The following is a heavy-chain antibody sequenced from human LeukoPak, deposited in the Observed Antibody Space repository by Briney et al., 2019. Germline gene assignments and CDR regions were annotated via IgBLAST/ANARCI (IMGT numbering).Heavy chain of an antibody. CDR3: ARGSSGWYSVAY. CDR2: INPSGGST. J-gene: IGHJ4*02. CDR1: GYTFTSYY. D-gene: IGHD6-19*01. Sequence: ASVKVSCKASGYTFTSYYMHWVRQAPGQGLEWMGIINPSGGSTGYAQKFQGRVTMTRDTSTSTVYMELGSLRSEDTAVYYCARGSSGWYSVAYWGQGTLVTVSS. V-gene: IGHV1-46*01.